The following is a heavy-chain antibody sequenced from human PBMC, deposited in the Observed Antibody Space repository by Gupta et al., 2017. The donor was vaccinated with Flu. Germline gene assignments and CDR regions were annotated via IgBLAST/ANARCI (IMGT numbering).Heavy chain of an antibody. CDR1: GFTFSSYG. J-gene: IGHJ6*02. CDR3: ARDIPNDIVVVPAANYLYYGMDV. V-gene: IGHV3-33*01. D-gene: IGHD2-2*01. CDR2: IWYDGSNK. Sequence: QVQLVESGGGVVQPGRSLRLSCAASGFTFSSYGMHWVRQAPGKGLEGVAVIWYDGSNKYYADSVKGRFTISRDNSKNTLYLQMNSLRAEDTAVYYCARDIPNDIVVVPAANYLYYGMDVWGQGTTVTVSS.